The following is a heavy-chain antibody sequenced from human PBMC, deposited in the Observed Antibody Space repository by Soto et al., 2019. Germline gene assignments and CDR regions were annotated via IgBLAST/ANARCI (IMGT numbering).Heavy chain of an antibody. D-gene: IGHD3-10*01. CDR1: GFTFSSYS. J-gene: IGHJ6*02. V-gene: IGHV3-21*01. CDR3: ARELLWFGELYYYGMDV. CDR2: ISSSSSYI. Sequence: GGSLRLSCAASGFTFSSYSMNWVRQAPGKGLEWVSSISSSSSYIYYADSVKGRFTISRDNAKNSLYLQMNSLRAEDTAVYYCARELLWFGELYYYGMDVWGQGTTVTVS.